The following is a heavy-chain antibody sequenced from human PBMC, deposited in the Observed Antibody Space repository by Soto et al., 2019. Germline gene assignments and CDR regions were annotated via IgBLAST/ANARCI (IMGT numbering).Heavy chain of an antibody. CDR1: GFTFSSYS. CDR3: ARGRQHEDY. V-gene: IGHV3-48*01. CDR2: ISSSSTI. D-gene: IGHD6-13*01. J-gene: IGHJ4*02. Sequence: GGSLRLSCAASGFTFSSYSMNWVRQAPGKGLEWVSYISSSSTIYYADSVKGRFTISRDNAKNSLYLQMNSLRAEDTAVYYCARGRQHEDYWGQGTLVTVSS.